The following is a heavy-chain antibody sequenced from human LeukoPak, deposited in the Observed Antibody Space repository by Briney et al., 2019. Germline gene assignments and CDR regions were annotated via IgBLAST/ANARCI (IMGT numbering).Heavy chain of an antibody. CDR1: GFTFSNAW. CDR3: TTEVVDGYNFDY. CDR2: MKSKTDGGAT. V-gene: IGHV3-15*01. J-gene: IGHJ4*02. D-gene: IGHD5-24*01. Sequence: GGSLRLSCAASGFTFSNAWMSWARQAPGKGVGGGGRMKSKTDGGATDYAAPVTGRFTISKDDAKNTLYLQLNSMKTEATAVYYCTTEVVDGYNFDYWGQGALVTVSS.